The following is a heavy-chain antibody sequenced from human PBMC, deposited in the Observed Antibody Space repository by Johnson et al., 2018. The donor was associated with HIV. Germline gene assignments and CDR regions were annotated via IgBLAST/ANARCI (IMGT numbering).Heavy chain of an antibody. CDR2: ISYDGSNK. CDR3: AKNQLLRYDAFNF. CDR1: GFTFSSYG. J-gene: IGHJ3*01. D-gene: IGHD3-22*01. V-gene: IGHV3-30*19. Sequence: VQLVESGGGVVQPGRSLRLSCTASGFTFSSYGIHWVRQAPGKGLEWVAVISYDGSNKYYADSVKGRFTISRDNSKNTLYLQMNNLRDEDTAVYYFAKNQLLRYDAFNFWGQGTMVTVSS.